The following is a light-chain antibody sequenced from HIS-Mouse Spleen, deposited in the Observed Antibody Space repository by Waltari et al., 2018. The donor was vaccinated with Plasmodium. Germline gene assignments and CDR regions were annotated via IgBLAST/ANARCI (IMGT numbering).Light chain of an antibody. Sequence: IVMTPSPATLSVSPGARATLSCRASQSVSSNLAWFQQKPGQAPRLLIYGASTRATGIPARFSGSGSGTEFTLTISSLQSEDFAVYYCQQYNNWSFTFGPGTKVDIK. J-gene: IGKJ3*01. V-gene: IGKV3-15*01. CDR1: QSVSSN. CDR2: GAS. CDR3: QQYNNWSFT.